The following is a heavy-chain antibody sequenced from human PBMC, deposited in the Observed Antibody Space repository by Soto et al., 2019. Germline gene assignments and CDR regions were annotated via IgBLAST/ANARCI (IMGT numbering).Heavy chain of an antibody. V-gene: IGHV3-23*01. CDR1: GFTFRSYS. CDR2: LGGSGDST. CDR3: VKRSGQSNGWGSVDI. J-gene: IGHJ3*02. D-gene: IGHD6-19*01. Sequence: RESLRLTSTASGFTFRSYSICWVRQPHRKGQEWLSCLGGSGDSTYYADSMKGRFTISRDNSKNTVDLQMNSLRAEDTAVYYCVKRSGQSNGWGSVDIWGQGAMVTVS.